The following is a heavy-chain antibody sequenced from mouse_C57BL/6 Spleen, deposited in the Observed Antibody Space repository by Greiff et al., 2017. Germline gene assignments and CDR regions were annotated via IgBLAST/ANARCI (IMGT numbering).Heavy chain of an antibody. CDR3: ALYSNWGDYFDY. CDR1: GFTFSSYA. CDR2: ISDGGSYT. Sequence: EVKLMESGGGLVKPGGSLKLSCAASGFTFSSYAMSWVRQTPEKRLEWVATISDGGSYTYYPDNVKGRFTISRDNAKNNLYLQMSHLKSEDTAMYYCALYSNWGDYFDYWGQGTTLTVSS. V-gene: IGHV5-4*03. J-gene: IGHJ2*01. D-gene: IGHD2-5*01.